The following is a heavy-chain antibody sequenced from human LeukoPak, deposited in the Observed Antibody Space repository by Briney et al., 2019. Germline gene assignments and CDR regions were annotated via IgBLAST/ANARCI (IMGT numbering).Heavy chain of an antibody. J-gene: IGHJ4*02. CDR2: ITGSGGNT. D-gene: IGHD3-9*01. CDR3: AKWGDFDVLTGYYVPDF. CDR1: GFTFDDYG. Sequence: PGGSLRLSCAASGFTFDDYGMSWVRQAPGKGLEWVSAITGSGGNTYYADSVKGRFTISRDNSKNTLYLQMNSLRDEDTAVYYCAKWGDFDVLTGYYVPDFWGQGTLVTVSS. V-gene: IGHV3-23*01.